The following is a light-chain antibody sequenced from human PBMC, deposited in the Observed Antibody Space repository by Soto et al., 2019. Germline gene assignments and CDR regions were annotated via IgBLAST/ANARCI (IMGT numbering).Light chain of an antibody. CDR2: GAS. CDR1: QSVSSN. V-gene: IGKV3-20*01. Sequence: IVMTQSPATLSVSPGDRAPLSCRASQSVSSNLAWYQQKPGQAPRLLIYGASNRATGIPDRFSGSGSGTDFTLTISRLEPEDFALYYCQQYGNSPKTFGQGTKVDIK. J-gene: IGKJ1*01. CDR3: QQYGNSPKT.